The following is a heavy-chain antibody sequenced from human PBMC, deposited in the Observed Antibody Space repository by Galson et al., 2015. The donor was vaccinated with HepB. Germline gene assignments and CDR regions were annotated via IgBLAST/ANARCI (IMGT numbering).Heavy chain of an antibody. J-gene: IGHJ4*02. D-gene: IGHD2-2*01. CDR1: GDSINTYY. CDR2: IYYSGST. CDR3: ARQKGSRIPFDY. Sequence: LSLTCTVSGDSINTYYWNWIRQPPGKGLEWIGSIYYSGSTNYNPSLKSRVTISIDTSKNQFSLKLKSVTVADTAVYYCARQKGSRIPFDYWGPGTLVTVSS. V-gene: IGHV4-59*08.